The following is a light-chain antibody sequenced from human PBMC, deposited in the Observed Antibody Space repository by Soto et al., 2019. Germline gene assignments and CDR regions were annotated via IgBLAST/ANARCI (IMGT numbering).Light chain of an antibody. CDR1: QSISSF. CDR2: GAS. Sequence: IQMTQSPYSLSASVGERFTITCRASQSISSFLNWYQQKTGKAPKVLIYGASTRATGIPDRFSGSGSGTEFTLTISRLQPEDFAVYSCQQYNNCPGTFGQGPRWVS. V-gene: IGKV1-39*01. CDR3: QQYNNCPGT. J-gene: IGKJ1*01.